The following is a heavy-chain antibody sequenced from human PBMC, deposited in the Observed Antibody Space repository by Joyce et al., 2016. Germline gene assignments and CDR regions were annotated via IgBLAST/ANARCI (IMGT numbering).Heavy chain of an antibody. CDR1: GFTFSMYW. V-gene: IGHV3-7*01. CDR3: ARKRQFDY. J-gene: IGHJ4*02. D-gene: IGHD1-1*01. CDR2: IKQDGSEK. Sequence: EVQLVESGGGLVQPGGSLRLSCAASGFTFSMYWISWVRQAPGKGREWVANIKQDGSEKYYVDSVKGRFTIFRDAANNSLYLQMNSLRADDTAVYYCARKRQFDYWGQGTLVTVSS.